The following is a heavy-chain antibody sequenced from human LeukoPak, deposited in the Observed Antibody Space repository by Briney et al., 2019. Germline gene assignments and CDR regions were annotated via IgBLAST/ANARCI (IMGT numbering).Heavy chain of an antibody. CDR1: GFTFSSYS. V-gene: IGHV3-21*01. CDR3: ARVPLAGGGE. Sequence: GGSLRLSCAASGFTFSSYSVNWVRQAPGKGLEWVSSISSSSSYIYYADSVKGRFTISRDNAKNSLYLQMNSLRAEDTAVYYCARVPLAGGGEWGQGTLVTVSS. CDR2: ISSSSSYI. J-gene: IGHJ4*02. D-gene: IGHD6-19*01.